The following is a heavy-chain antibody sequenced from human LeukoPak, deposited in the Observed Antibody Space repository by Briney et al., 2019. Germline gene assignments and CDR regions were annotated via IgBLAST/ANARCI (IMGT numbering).Heavy chain of an antibody. Sequence: GGSLRLSCVASGFTFSDHYMDWVRQAPGKGLGWVGRIRNIANSYSTEYAASVKGRFTVSRDGSKNSLFLQMNSLKTEDTAVYYCARSGTTRDFDYWGQGTLVTVSS. D-gene: IGHD1-1*01. CDR3: ARSGTTRDFDY. V-gene: IGHV3-72*01. J-gene: IGHJ4*02. CDR1: GFTFSDHY. CDR2: IRNIANSYST.